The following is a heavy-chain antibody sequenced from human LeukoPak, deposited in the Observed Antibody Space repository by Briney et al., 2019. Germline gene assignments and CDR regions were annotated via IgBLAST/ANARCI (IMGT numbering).Heavy chain of an antibody. CDR3: ARDSPAYFDWLLHPYYYYGMDV. CDR2: ISAYNGNT. J-gene: IGHJ6*02. D-gene: IGHD3-9*01. CDR1: GYTFTGYY. Sequence: PRASVKVSCKASGYTFTGYYMHWVRQAPGQGLEWMGWISAYNGNTNYAQKLQGRVTMTTDTSTSTAYMELRSLRSDDTAVYYCARDSPAYFDWLLHPYYYYGMDVWGQGTTVTVSS. V-gene: IGHV1-18*04.